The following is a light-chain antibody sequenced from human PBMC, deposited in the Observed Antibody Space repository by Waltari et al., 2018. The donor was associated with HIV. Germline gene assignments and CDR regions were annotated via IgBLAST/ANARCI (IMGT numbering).Light chain of an antibody. CDR3: SSYTSSSTVV. CDR2: DVS. V-gene: IGLV2-14*01. J-gene: IGLJ2*01. Sequence: QSALTQPASVSGSPGQSITISCTGTNRDVRGYNYVSWYQQYPGKAPKLMIYDVSNRPSGVSNRFSASKSGNTASLTISGLQAEDEADYYCSSYTSSSTVVFGGGTKLTVL. CDR1: NRDVRGYNY.